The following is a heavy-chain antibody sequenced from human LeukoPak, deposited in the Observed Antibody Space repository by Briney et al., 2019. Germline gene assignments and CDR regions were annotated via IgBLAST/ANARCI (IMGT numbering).Heavy chain of an antibody. CDR1: GGSFSGYY. CDR2: IYYSGST. J-gene: IGHJ4*02. D-gene: IGHD6-19*01. V-gene: IGHV4-34*01. CDR3: ATGYSSGWSN. Sequence: SETLSLTCAVYGGSFSGYYWSWIRQPPGKGLEWIGSIYYSGSTYYNPSLKSRVTISVDTSKNQFSLKLSSVTAADTAVYYCATGYSSGWSNWGQGTLVTVSS.